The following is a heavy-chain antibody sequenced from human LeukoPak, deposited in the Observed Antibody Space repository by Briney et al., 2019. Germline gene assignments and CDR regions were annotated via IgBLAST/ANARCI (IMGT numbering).Heavy chain of an antibody. CDR2: ISYDGSNK. V-gene: IGHV3-30*18. D-gene: IGHD3-22*01. CDR1: GFTFSSYG. CDR3: AKETYYYDSSHFDY. J-gene: IGHJ4*02. Sequence: HLGGPLRLSCAASGFTFSSYGMHWVRQAPVKALERVAVISYDGSNKYYADSVKGRFTISRDNSKNTLYLQMNSLRAEDTAVYYCAKETYYYDSSHFDYWGQGTLVTVSS.